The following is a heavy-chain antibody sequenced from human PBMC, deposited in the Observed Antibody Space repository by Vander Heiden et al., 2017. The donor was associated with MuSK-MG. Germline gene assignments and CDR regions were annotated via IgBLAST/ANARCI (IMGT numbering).Heavy chain of an antibody. CDR2: INHSGST. CDR1: GGSFSGYY. CDR3: AKAGRQLWLDYFDY. J-gene: IGHJ4*02. V-gene: IGHV4-34*01. D-gene: IGHD5-18*01. Sequence: QVQLQQWGAGLLKPSETLSLTCAVYGGSFSGYYWSWIRQPPGKGLEWIGEINHSGSTNYNPSLKSRVTISVDTSKNQFSLKLSSVTAADTAVYYCAKAGRQLWLDYFDYWGQGTLVTVSS.